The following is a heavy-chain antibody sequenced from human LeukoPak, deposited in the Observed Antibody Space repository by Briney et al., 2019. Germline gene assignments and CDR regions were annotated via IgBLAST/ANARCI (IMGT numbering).Heavy chain of an antibody. CDR2: ISSSSSYI. Sequence: PGGSLRLSCAASGFTFRSYSMNWVRQAPGKGLEWVSSISSSSSYIYYADSVKGRFTISRDNAKNSLYLQMNSLRAEDTAVYYCARVLGYCTNGVCSDDYWAREPWSPSPQ. D-gene: IGHD2-8*01. J-gene: IGHJ4*02. V-gene: IGHV3-21*01. CDR3: ARVLGYCTNGVCSDDY. CDR1: GFTFRSYS.